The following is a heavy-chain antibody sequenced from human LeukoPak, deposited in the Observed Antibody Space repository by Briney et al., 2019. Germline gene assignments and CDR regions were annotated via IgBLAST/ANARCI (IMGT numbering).Heavy chain of an antibody. CDR2: IYTSGST. Sequence: SETLSLTCTVSGGSISSYYWSWIRQPAGKGLEWIGRIYTSGSTYYNPSLKSRVTMSVDTSKNQFSLKLSSVTAADTAVYYCARDRYYDSSGYYYIGYHYWGQGTLVTVSS. D-gene: IGHD3-22*01. CDR3: ARDRYYDSSGYYYIGYHY. V-gene: IGHV4-4*07. J-gene: IGHJ4*02. CDR1: GGSISSYY.